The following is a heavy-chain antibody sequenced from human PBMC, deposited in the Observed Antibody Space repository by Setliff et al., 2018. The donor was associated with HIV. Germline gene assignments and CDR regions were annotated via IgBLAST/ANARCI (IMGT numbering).Heavy chain of an antibody. J-gene: IGHJ4*02. CDR3: ARGTAPRRGTNYGGNYPLDY. D-gene: IGHD4-17*01. V-gene: IGHV4-39*07. Sequence: PSETLSLTCAVSGGPISSSSYCWGWVRQPPGKGLEWLGSIYHTGSTYYNPSLESRVTISIDTSKHQFSLKLSSVTAADTAVYFCARGTAPRRGTNYGGNYPLDYWGQGTLVTVSS. CDR1: GGPISSSSYC. CDR2: IYHTGST.